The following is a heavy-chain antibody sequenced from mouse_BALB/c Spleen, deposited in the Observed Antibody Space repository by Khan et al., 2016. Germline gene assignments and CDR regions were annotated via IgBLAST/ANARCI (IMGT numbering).Heavy chain of an antibody. V-gene: IGHV1-9*01. CDR1: GYTFSSYW. Sequence: QVQLKQSGAELMKPGASVKISCKATGYTFSSYWLEWVKERPGHGLEWIGEILPGSGSTNYHEKFKGKATFTAETSSNTAYMHLSSLTSEYSAVYYCARGVYCGQGTLVTVSA. CDR3: ARGVY. J-gene: IGHJ3*01. CDR2: ILPGSGST.